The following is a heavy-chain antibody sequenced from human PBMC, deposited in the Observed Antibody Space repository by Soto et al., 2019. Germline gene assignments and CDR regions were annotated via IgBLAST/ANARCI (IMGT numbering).Heavy chain of an antibody. CDR1: GGTFSSYA. CDR2: IIPIFGTA. V-gene: IGHV1-69*13. J-gene: IGHJ6*02. CDR3: ARDDYGQNYYYYGMDV. D-gene: IGHD4-17*01. Sequence: SVKVSCKASGGTFSSYAISWVRHAPGQGLEWMGGIIPIFGTANYAQKFQGRVTITADESTSTAYMELSSLRSEEKAVYYCARDDYGQNYYYYGMDVWGQGTTVTVSS.